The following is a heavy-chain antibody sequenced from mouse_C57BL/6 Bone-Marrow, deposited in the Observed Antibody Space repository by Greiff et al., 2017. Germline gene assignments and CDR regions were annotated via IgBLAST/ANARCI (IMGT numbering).Heavy chain of an antibody. V-gene: IGHV2-2*01. J-gene: IGHJ4*01. CDR3: ARKDGSSFLRVYYAMDY. CDR2: IWSGGST. Sequence: QVQLKESGPGLVQPSQSLSITCTVSGFSLTSYGVHWVRQSPGKGLEWLGVIWSGGSTDYNAAFISRLSISKDNSKSQVFFKMNSLQADDTAIYYCARKDGSSFLRVYYAMDYWGQGTSVTVSS. CDR1: GFSLTSYG. D-gene: IGHD1-1*01.